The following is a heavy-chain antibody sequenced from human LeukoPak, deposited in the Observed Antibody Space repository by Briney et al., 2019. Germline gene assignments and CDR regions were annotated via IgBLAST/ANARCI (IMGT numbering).Heavy chain of an antibody. J-gene: IGHJ4*02. CDR3: ARVNIYDFWSGKSDY. D-gene: IGHD3-3*01. Sequence: GASVKVSCKASGGTFSSYAISWVRQATGQGLEWMGWMNPNSGNTGYAQKFQGRVTMTRNTSISTAYMELSSLRSEDTAVYYCARVNIYDFWSGKSDYWGQGTLVTVSS. CDR1: GGTFSSYA. CDR2: MNPNSGNT. V-gene: IGHV1-8*02.